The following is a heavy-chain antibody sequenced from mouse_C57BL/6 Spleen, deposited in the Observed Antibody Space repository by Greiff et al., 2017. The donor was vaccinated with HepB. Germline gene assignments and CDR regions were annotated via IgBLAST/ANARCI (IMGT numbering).Heavy chain of an antibody. Sequence: VQLQESGAELVKPGASVKLSCKASGYTFTSYWMHWVKQRPGQGLEWIGMIHPNSGSTNYNEKFKSKATLTVDKSSSTAYMQLSSLTSEDSAVYYCARLRALFDYWGQGTTLTVSS. J-gene: IGHJ2*01. CDR3: ARLRALFDY. D-gene: IGHD1-1*01. V-gene: IGHV1-64*01. CDR1: GYTFTSYW. CDR2: IHPNSGST.